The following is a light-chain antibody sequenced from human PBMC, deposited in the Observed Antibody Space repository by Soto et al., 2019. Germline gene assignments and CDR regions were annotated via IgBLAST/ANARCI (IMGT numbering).Light chain of an antibody. CDR3: SSYTSSSTLFV. CDR1: SSDVGGYNY. V-gene: IGLV2-14*01. J-gene: IGLJ1*01. Sequence: QSVLTQPASVSRSPGPSLTISCTGTSSDVGGYNYVSWYQQHPGKAPKLMIYDVSNRPSGVSNRFSGSKSGNTASLTISGLQAEDEADYYCSSYTSSSTLFVFGTGTKVTVL. CDR2: DVS.